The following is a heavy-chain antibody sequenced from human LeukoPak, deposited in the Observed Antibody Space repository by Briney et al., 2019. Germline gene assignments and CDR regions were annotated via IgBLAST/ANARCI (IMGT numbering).Heavy chain of an antibody. CDR3: ARGTGYSYGYEPDY. CDR1: GFTFSSYA. J-gene: IGHJ4*02. Sequence: PGRSLRLSCAASGFTFSSYAMHWVCQAPGKGLEWVAVISYDGSNKYYADSVKGRFTISRDNSKNTLYLQMNSLRAEDTAVYYCARGTGYSYGYEPDYWGQGTLVTVSS. D-gene: IGHD5-18*01. CDR2: ISYDGSNK. V-gene: IGHV3-30-3*01.